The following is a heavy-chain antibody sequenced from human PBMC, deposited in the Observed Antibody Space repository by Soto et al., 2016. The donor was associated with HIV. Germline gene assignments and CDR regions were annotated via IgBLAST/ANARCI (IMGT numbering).Heavy chain of an antibody. D-gene: IGHD6-19*01. Sequence: QVQLVQSGAEVKKPGASVKVSCKTSGYTFTSCEITWVRQAPGQGLEWMGWISAYNGNTDYAQKLQGRVTMTTDTSTSTAYMELRSLRSDDTAVYYCARDHTSGCHTNWGQGTLVTVSS. J-gene: IGHJ4*02. CDR2: ISAYNGNT. V-gene: IGHV1-18*01. CDR1: GYTFTSCE. CDR3: ARDHTSGCHTN.